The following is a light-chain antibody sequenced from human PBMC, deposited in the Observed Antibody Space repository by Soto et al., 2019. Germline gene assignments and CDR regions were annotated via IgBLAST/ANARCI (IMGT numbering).Light chain of an antibody. Sequence: QSVLTQPASVSGSPGQSITISCTGTSSDVGGYNYVSWYQQHPGKAPKLMIYDVSNRLSGVSNRFSGSKSGNTASLTISELQSEDEADYYCSSYTRRSTYVFGTGTKVT. J-gene: IGLJ1*01. CDR1: SSDVGGYNY. V-gene: IGLV2-14*01. CDR3: SSYTRRSTYV. CDR2: DVS.